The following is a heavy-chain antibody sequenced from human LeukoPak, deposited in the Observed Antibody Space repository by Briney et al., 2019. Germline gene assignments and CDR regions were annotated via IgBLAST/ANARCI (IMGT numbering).Heavy chain of an antibody. CDR1: GYTFSNYG. CDR3: ARVIPDYYDSSGYPLFFDY. D-gene: IGHD3-22*01. CDR2: ISAYNGNT. V-gene: IGHV1-18*01. Sequence: ASVKVSCKASGYTFSNYGISWVRQAPGQGFEWLGWISAYNGNTHCAQKLQGRVTLTTDTSTSTAYMEVRSLRSGDTAVYFCARVIPDYYDSSGYPLFFDYWGQGTLVTVSS. J-gene: IGHJ4*02.